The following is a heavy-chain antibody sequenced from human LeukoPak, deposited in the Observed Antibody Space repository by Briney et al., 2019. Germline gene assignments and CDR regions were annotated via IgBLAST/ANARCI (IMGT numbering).Heavy chain of an antibody. J-gene: IGHJ4*02. V-gene: IGHV1-69*04. D-gene: IGHD3-22*01. CDR2: IIPILGIA. CDR3: ARGGYDSPVPFDY. CDR1: GGTFSSYA. Sequence: SVKVSCKASGGTFSSYAISWVRQAPGQGLEWMGRIIPILGIANYAQRFQGRVTITADKSTSTAYMELSSLRSEDTAVYYCARGGYDSPVPFDYWGQGTLVTVSS.